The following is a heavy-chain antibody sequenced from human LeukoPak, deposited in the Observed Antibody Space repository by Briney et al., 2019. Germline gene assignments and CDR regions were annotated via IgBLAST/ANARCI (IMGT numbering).Heavy chain of an antibody. CDR2: ISTSGGNT. J-gene: IGHJ4*02. V-gene: IGHV3-23*01. Sequence: GGSLRLSCTVPGFTFSPYAMSWVRQASGKGLGWVSSISTSGGNTYYAESVKGRFTISRDNSKNTLYLQMNSLRAEDSGVYYCAKGLAPTGTTHTAAGYWGQGTLVTVSS. CDR1: GFTFSPYA. CDR3: AKGLAPTGTTHTAAGY. D-gene: IGHD1-1*01.